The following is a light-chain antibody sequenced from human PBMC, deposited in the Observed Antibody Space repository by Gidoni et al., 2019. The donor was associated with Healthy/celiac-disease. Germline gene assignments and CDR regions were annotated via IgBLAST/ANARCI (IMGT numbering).Light chain of an antibody. CDR2: DAS. Sequence: IVCTQSPATLSMSPGERATLACRASQSVSSYLAWYQQKPGQAPRLLIYDASNRATGIPSRFSGSGSGTDFTLTISSLEPEDFAVYYCQQRSNWPQITFGQGTRLEIK. J-gene: IGKJ5*01. CDR3: QQRSNWPQIT. V-gene: IGKV3-11*01. CDR1: QSVSSY.